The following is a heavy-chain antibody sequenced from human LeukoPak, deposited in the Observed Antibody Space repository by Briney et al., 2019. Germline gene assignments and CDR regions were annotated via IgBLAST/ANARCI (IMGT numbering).Heavy chain of an antibody. CDR2: IKTKTDGETT. Sequence: GGSLRLSCPASSGFTFSNAWRSWVRRAPGKGLEWVGRIKTKTDGETTDYAAPVKGRFTISRDDSKNTLYLQMNSLNTEDTAVYYCTRLKVRVGSFDYWGQGILVTVSS. J-gene: IGHJ4*02. V-gene: IGHV3-15*01. CDR3: TRLKVRVGSFDY. CDR1: GFTFSNAW. D-gene: IGHD1-26*01.